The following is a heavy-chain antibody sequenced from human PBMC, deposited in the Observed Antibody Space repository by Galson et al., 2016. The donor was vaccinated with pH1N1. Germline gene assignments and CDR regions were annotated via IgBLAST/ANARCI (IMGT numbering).Heavy chain of an antibody. CDR3: ASGSGSYTGLGY. CDR2: IYPGDSDT. V-gene: IGHV5-51*01. Sequence: QSGAEVKKPGESLKISCKASGYTFTTYWLVWVRQMPGKGLEWMGIIYPGDSDTRYSPYCQGQVTISADKSISTAYLQWSSLNASDTAMYYGASGSGSYTGLGYWGQGTLVTGSS. D-gene: IGHD3-10*01. J-gene: IGHJ4*02. CDR1: GYTFTTYW.